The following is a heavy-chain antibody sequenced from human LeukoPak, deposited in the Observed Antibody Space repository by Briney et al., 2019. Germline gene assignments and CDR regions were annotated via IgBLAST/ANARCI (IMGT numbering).Heavy chain of an antibody. V-gene: IGHV4-34*01. J-gene: IGHJ3*01. CDR2: INHSGST. D-gene: IGHD3-10*01. CDR3: AKPSNYYGSATDAFDF. Sequence: PSETLSLTCSVSGGSFSTYYWSWIRQPPGKGLEWIGEINHSGSTNYNPSLKRRVTISVDTSKNQFSLKLSSVTAADTAVYYCAKPSNYYGSATDAFDFWGQGTMVTVSS. CDR1: GGSFSTYY.